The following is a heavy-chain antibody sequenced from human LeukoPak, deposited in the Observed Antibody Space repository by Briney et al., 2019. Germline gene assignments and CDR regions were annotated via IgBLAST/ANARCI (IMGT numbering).Heavy chain of an antibody. V-gene: IGHV1-18*01. CDR3: ARVADCSGGSCYSPGIDY. J-gene: IGHJ4*02. CDR2: ISAYNGNT. CDR1: GYTFTSYG. Sequence: ASVKVSCKASGYTFTSYGISWVRQAPGQGLEWMGWISAYNGNTNYAQKLQGRVTMTTDTSTSTAYMELRSLRSDDTAVYYCARVADCSGGSCYSPGIDYWGQGTLVTVSS. D-gene: IGHD2-15*01.